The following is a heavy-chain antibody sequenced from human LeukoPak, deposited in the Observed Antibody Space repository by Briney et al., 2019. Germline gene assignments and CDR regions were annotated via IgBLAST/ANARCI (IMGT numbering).Heavy chain of an antibody. CDR1: GFTFSSYA. CDR2: LGGSGINT. V-gene: IGHV3-23*01. CDR3: AKDRTSSSWTEYYFDD. J-gene: IGHJ4*02. Sequence: PGGSLRLSCAASGFTFSSYAMSWVRQAPGKGLEWVSALGGSGINTYYADSVKGRFTISRDNSKNTLYLQMNSLRAEDTAVYYCAKDRTSSSWTEYYFDDWGQGTLVTVSS. D-gene: IGHD6-13*01.